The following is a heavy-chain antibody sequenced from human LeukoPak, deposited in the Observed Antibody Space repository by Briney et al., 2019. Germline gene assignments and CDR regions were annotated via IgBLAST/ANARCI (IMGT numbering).Heavy chain of an antibody. J-gene: IGHJ6*03. CDR2: ISSNGGST. V-gene: IGHV3-64*01. CDR1: GFTFSSYA. CDR3: ARGGYGASTPYYMDV. Sequence: PGGSLRLSCAASGFTFSSYAMNWVRQAPGKGLEYVSAISSNGGSTYYAISVKGRSTISRDNSKNTLYLQMGSLRAEDMAVYYCARGGYGASTPYYMDVWGNGTTVTVSS. D-gene: IGHD1-26*01.